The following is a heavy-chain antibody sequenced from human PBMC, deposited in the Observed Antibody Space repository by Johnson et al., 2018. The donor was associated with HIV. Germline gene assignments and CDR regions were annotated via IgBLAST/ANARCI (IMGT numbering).Heavy chain of an antibody. D-gene: IGHD3-10*01. V-gene: IGHV3-30*02. CDR1: GFTFSSYG. J-gene: IGHJ3*02. CDR2: IRYDGSNK. CDR3: AKDDSTSGAFDI. Sequence: QVQLVESGGGVVQPGGSLRLSCAASGFTFSSYGMHWVRQAPGKGLEWVAFIRYDGSNKYYADSVKGRFTISRDNSKNTLYVQMNSLRVEDTAVYYCAKDDSTSGAFDIWGQGTMVIVSS.